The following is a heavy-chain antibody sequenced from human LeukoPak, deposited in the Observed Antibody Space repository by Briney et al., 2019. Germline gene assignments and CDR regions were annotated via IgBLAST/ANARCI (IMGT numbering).Heavy chain of an antibody. CDR1: GFTFRSYF. J-gene: IGHJ3*02. CDR2: IKQDGSEK. CDR3: ARDLYNWNDGSAFDI. Sequence: GGSLRLSCAASGFTFRSYFMSWLRQAPGKGLEWVANIKQDGSEKYYVDSVKGRFTISRDNAKNSLYLQMNSLRAEDTAVYYCARDLYNWNDGSAFDIWGQGTMVTVSS. V-gene: IGHV3-7*01. D-gene: IGHD1-1*01.